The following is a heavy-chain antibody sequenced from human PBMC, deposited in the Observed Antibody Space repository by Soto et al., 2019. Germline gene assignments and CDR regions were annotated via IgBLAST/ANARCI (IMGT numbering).Heavy chain of an antibody. J-gene: IGHJ4*02. Sequence: ASVKVSCKASGYTFTGYYMHWVRQAPGQGLEWMGWINPNSGGTNYAQKFQGWVTMTRDTSISTAYMELSRLRSDDTAVYYCARFSSGWYSSPVGFDYWGQGTLVTVSS. D-gene: IGHD6-19*01. CDR1: GYTFTGYY. CDR2: INPNSGGT. V-gene: IGHV1-2*04. CDR3: ARFSSGWYSSPVGFDY.